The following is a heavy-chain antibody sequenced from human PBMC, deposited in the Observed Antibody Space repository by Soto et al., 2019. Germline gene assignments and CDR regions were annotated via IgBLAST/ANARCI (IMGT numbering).Heavy chain of an antibody. CDR1: GFTFSNAW. V-gene: IGHV3-15*01. Sequence: GGSLRLSCAASGFTFSNAWMSWVRQAPGKGLEWAGRIKSKTDGGTTDYAAPVKGRFTISRDDSKNTLYLQMNSLKTEDTAVYYCTTENWNYYYYYMDGCGKGTTVTVSS. D-gene: IGHD1-1*01. CDR2: IKSKTDGGTT. J-gene: IGHJ6*03. CDR3: TTENWNYYYYYMDG.